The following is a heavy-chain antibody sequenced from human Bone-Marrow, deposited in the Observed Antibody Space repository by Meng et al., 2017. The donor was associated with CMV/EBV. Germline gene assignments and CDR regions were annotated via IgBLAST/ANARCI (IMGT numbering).Heavy chain of an antibody. D-gene: IGHD6-19*01. CDR1: GYTFTSYG. V-gene: IGHV1-18*01. J-gene: IGHJ5*01. CDR2: ISAYNGNT. Sequence: ASVKVSCKASGYTFTSYGISWVRQAPGQGLEWMGWISAYNGNTNYAQKLQGRVTMTTDTSTSTANMELRSQRSDDTAVYYCARDTGYSSGWYGSNWFDSWGQGTLVTVSS. CDR3: ARDTGYSSGWYGSNWFDS.